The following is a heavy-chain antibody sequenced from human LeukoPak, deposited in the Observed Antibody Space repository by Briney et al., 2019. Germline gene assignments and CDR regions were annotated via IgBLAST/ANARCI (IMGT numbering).Heavy chain of an antibody. D-gene: IGHD3-10*01. CDR3: ARGLWYYGSGSYYGGWFDP. J-gene: IGHJ5*02. CDR2: INHSGST. V-gene: IGHV4-34*01. CDR1: GGSFSGYY. Sequence: SETLSLTCAAYGGSFSGYYWSWIRQPPGKGLEGIGEINHSGSTNYNPSLKSRVTISVDTSKSQFSLKLSSVTAADTAVYYCARGLWYYGSGSYYGGWFDPWGQGTLVTVSS.